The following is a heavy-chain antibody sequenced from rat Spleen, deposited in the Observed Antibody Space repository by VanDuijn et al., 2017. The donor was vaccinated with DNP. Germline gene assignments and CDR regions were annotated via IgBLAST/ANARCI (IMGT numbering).Heavy chain of an antibody. J-gene: IGHJ2*01. D-gene: IGHD1-7*01. Sequence: EVHLVESGGGLVQPGGSLKISCEASGFTFSDYDMAWVRQAPTKGLEWVAAINSDGLVTYHRHSVKGRFTVSRDNRKSILYLQMDSPRSEDTATYYCATRGYYGYYYFDSWGQGVMVTVSS. V-gene: IGHV5-20*01. CDR2: INSDGLVT. CDR1: GFTFSDYD. CDR3: ATRGYYGYYYFDS.